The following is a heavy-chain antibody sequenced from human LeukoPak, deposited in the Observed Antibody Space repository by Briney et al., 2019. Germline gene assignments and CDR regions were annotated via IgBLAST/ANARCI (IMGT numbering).Heavy chain of an antibody. D-gene: IGHD5-18*01. CDR2: ISGSGGST. V-gene: IGHV3-23*01. J-gene: IGHJ4*02. CDR3: AQGRLGYSYGAFDH. Sequence: GESLKISCAASGFTFSNYAMSWVRQAPGKGLEWVSVISGSGGSTNFADSVKGRFTSSRDNSKNTLYLQMHSLRVEDTAVYYCAQGRLGYSYGAFDHWGQGTLVTVSS. CDR1: GFTFSNYA.